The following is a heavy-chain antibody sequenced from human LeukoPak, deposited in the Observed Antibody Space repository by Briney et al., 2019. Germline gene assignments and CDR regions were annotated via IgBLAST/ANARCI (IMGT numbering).Heavy chain of an antibody. D-gene: IGHD1-26*01. J-gene: IGHJ4*02. Sequence: SETLSLTCAVYGGSFSGYYWSWIRQPPGKGLEWIGEINHSGSTNYNPSLKSRVTISVDTSKNQFSLKLSSVTAADTAVYYCASVRGSGSYFRWYYFDYWGQGTLVTVSS. CDR3: ASVRGSGSYFRWYYFDY. CDR1: GGSFSGYY. CDR2: INHSGST. V-gene: IGHV4-34*01.